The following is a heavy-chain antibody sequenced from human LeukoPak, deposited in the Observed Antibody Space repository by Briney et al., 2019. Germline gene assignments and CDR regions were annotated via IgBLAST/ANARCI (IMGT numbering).Heavy chain of an antibody. Sequence: PGGSLRLSCAASGFTFSSYEMNWVRQAPGKGLEWVSYISSSGSTIYYADSVKGRFTISRDNAKISLYLQMNSLRAEDTAVYYCARLMATTDHDAFDIWGQGTMVTVSS. V-gene: IGHV3-48*03. J-gene: IGHJ3*02. CDR3: ARLMATTDHDAFDI. CDR1: GFTFSSYE. D-gene: IGHD5-24*01. CDR2: ISSSGSTI.